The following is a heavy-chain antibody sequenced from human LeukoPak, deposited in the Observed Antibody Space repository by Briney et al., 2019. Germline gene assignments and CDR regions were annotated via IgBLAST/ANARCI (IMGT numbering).Heavy chain of an antibody. CDR1: GGTFSSYA. D-gene: IGHD4-17*01. J-gene: IGHJ3*02. CDR2: IIPIFGTA. CDR3: ASSYTPVSPNAFDI. Sequence: SVKVSCKASGGTFSSYAISWVRQAPGQGLEWMGGIIPIFGTANYAQKFQGRVTITTDESTSTAYMELSSLRSEDTAVYYCASSYTPVSPNAFDIWGLGTMVTVSS. V-gene: IGHV1-69*05.